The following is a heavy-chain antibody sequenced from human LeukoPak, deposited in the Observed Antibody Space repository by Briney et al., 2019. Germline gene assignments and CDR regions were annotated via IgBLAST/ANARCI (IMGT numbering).Heavy chain of an antibody. V-gene: IGHV1-2*06. CDR2: INPNSGGT. CDR3: ARENYYDSSGYYGI. D-gene: IGHD3-22*01. Sequence: ASVKVSCKASGYSFTNYGISWVRQAPGQGLEWMGRINPNSGGTNYAQKFQGRVTMTRDTSISTAYMELSRLRSDDTAVYYCARENYYDSSGYYGIWGQGTLVTVSS. CDR1: GYSFTNYG. J-gene: IGHJ4*02.